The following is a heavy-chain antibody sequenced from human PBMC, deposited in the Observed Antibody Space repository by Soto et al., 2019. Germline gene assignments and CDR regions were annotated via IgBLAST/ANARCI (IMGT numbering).Heavy chain of an antibody. J-gene: IGHJ6*03. Sequence: PGGSLRLSCAASGFTLSGYAMDWVRQAPGKGLEYVSGISSNGVGTYYANSVQGRFTISRDNSKKTVYLKMGSLRPEDMAVYYCARRARPDFYYMDVWGKGTTVTVSS. V-gene: IGHV3-64*01. D-gene: IGHD6-6*01. CDR2: ISSNGVGT. CDR1: GFTLSGYA. CDR3: ARRARPDFYYMDV.